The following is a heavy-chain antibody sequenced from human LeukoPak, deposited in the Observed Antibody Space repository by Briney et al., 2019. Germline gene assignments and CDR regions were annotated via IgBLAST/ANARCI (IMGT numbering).Heavy chain of an antibody. CDR1: GFTFSSYA. V-gene: IGHV3-23*01. CDR2: ISGSGGST. Sequence: GGSLRLSCAASGFTFSSYAMSWVRQAPGKGLEWVSAISGSGGSTYYADSVKGRFTISRDNSKNTLYLQTNSLRAEDTAVYYCASRRGYSYGHRMEYYFDYWGQGTLVTVSS. J-gene: IGHJ4*02. D-gene: IGHD5-18*01. CDR3: ASRRGYSYGHRMEYYFDY.